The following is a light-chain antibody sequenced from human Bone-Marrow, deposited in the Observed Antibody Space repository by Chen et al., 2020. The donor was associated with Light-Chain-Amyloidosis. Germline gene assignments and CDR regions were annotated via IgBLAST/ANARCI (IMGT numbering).Light chain of an antibody. CDR2: RDT. V-gene: IGLV3-25*03. CDR1: DLPRKY. Sequence: SYELTQPPSVSVSPGQTARITCSGDDLPRKYAYWYQQKPGQAPVLVIHRDTERPSGISERFSGSSSGTTATLTISGVQADDEADYHCQSADSSGTYEVIFGGGTKLTVL. J-gene: IGLJ2*01. CDR3: QSADSSGTYEVI.